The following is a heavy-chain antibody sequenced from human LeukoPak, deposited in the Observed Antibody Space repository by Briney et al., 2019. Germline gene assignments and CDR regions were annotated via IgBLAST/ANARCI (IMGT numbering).Heavy chain of an antibody. CDR1: GGSISTYF. Sequence: SETLSLTCTVSGGSISTYFWSWIRQPPGKGLEWIGYIYYSGSTNYNPSLKSRVTISVDTSKNQFSLKLSSVTAADTAMYYCARVSGYDWESFYDYWGQGSLVTVSS. V-gene: IGHV4-59*01. CDR2: IYYSGST. CDR3: ARVSGYDWESFYDY. J-gene: IGHJ4*02. D-gene: IGHD5-12*01.